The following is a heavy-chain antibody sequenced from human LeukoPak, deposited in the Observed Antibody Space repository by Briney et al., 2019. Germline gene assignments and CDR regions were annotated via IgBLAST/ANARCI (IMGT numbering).Heavy chain of an antibody. CDR3: ARDQQLVHTPHYYYYYMDV. D-gene: IGHD6-13*01. V-gene: IGHV1-2*02. CDR2: INPNSGGT. J-gene: IGHJ6*03. CDR1: GYTFTGYY. Sequence: VASVKVSCKASGYTFTGYYMHWVRQAPGQGLEWMGWINPNSGGTNYAQKFQGRVTMTRDTSISTAYMELSRLRSDDTAVYYCARDQQLVHTPHYYYYYMDVWGKGTTVTVSS.